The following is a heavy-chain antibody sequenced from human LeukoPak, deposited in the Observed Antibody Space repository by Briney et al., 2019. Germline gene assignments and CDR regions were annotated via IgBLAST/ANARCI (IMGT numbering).Heavy chain of an antibody. CDR3: ASYYLVVAGKFDP. J-gene: IGHJ5*02. D-gene: IGHD6-19*01. CDR1: GGSIISSTYY. V-gene: IGHV4-39*01. CDR2: IYYIGIT. Sequence: SETLSLTCTVSGGSIISSTYYWGWLRQPPGKGREWFVIIYYIGITYYNPSLKCPLPMSLDTSNNRSSLKLTSVPAADTAVYYCASYYLVVAGKFDPWGQGTLVTVSS.